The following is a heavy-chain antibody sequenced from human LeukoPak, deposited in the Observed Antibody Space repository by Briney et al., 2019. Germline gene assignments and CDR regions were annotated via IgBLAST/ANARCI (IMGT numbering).Heavy chain of an antibody. CDR1: GGAISSNY. CDR2: IYTSGST. CDR3: ARASHDYGDYSHFDY. V-gene: IGHV4-4*07. Sequence: SETLSLTCTVSGGAISSNYWSWIRQPAGKGLEWIGQIYTSGSTNYNPSLKTRVTISVDKSKNQFSLKLSSVTAADTAVYYCARASHDYGDYSHFDYWGQGTLVTVSS. D-gene: IGHD4-17*01. J-gene: IGHJ4*02.